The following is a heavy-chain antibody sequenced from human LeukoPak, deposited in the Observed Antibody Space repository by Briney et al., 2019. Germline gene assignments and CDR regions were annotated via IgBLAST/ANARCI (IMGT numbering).Heavy chain of an antibody. CDR2: ILNDGSNK. V-gene: IGHV3-30-3*01. Sequence: GGSLRLSCAASGFTFSSYTMHWVRQAPGKGLEWVAVILNDGSNKYYADSVKGRFTISRDNSKNTLYLQMNSLRAEDTAVYYCARDRQVSGYSTRSGGFDYWGQGTLVTVSS. CDR3: ARDRQVSGYSTRSGGFDY. CDR1: GFTFSSYT. D-gene: IGHD6-13*01. J-gene: IGHJ4*02.